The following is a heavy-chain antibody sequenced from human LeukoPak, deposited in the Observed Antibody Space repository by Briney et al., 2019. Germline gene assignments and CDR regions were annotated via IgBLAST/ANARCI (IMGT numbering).Heavy chain of an antibody. CDR2: IKKDVNEN. D-gene: IGHD3-10*01. CDR3: ARGPPYGSRSDYFDQ. J-gene: IGHJ4*02. CDR1: GFTFSSHW. Sequence: PGGSLXLSCAASGFTFSSHWMTWIRQAPGKGLEWVASIKKDVNENYYVDSVKGRFTISRDNAKNSLYLLMKSLRVEDTAVYYCARGPPYGSRSDYFDQWGRGTLVTVSS. V-gene: IGHV3-7*01.